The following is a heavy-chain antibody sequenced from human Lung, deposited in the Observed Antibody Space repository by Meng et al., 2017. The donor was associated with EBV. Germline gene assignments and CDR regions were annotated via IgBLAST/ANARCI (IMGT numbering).Heavy chain of an antibody. J-gene: IGHJ4*02. Sequence: QVQLQESGPGLVKPSQTLSLTCTGSGGSISSGDYYWSWIRQPPGKGLEWIGYIYNSGSTYYNPSLKSRVTISVNTSKNQFSLKLRLVTAADTAVYYCAREGRSHQVGVSVYWGQGNLVTVSS. V-gene: IGHV4-30-4*01. CDR3: AREGRSHQVGVSVY. CDR1: GGSISSGDYY. CDR2: IYNSGST. D-gene: IGHD2-21*01.